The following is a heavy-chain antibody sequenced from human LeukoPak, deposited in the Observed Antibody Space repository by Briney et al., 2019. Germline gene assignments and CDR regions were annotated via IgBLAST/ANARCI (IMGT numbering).Heavy chain of an antibody. V-gene: IGHV1-46*01. D-gene: IGHD2-2*01. CDR2: INPSGGST. Sequence: ASVKVSCKASGYTFTSYYMHWVRQAPGQGFEWMGIINPSGGSTSYAQKFQGRVTMTRDTSTSTVYMELSSLRSEDTAVYYCARDYQQVAFDYWGQGTLVTVSS. CDR1: GYTFTSYY. CDR3: ARDYQQVAFDY. J-gene: IGHJ4*02.